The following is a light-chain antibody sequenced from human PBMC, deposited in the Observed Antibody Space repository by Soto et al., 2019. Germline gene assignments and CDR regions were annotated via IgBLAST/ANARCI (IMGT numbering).Light chain of an antibody. V-gene: IGLV2-14*03. Sequence: QSALTQPASVSGSPGQSITISCTGTSSDIGAYNFVSWYQQHPGKAPKLMLYDVNIRPSGVSNRCSGSKSGKTASLTISGLQAEDEADYYCTSWTTSTTMIFGGGTKVTVL. CDR2: DVN. J-gene: IGLJ2*01. CDR1: SSDIGAYNF. CDR3: TSWTTSTTMI.